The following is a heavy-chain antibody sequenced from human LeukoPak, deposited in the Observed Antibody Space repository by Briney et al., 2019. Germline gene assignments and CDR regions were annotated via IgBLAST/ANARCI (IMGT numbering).Heavy chain of an antibody. CDR3: ARGVVVVPAIGHPDY. CDR1: GGSISSGDYY. J-gene: IGHJ4*02. Sequence: SETLSLTCTVSGGSISSGDYYWRWIRQPPGKGLAWIGYIYYSESTYYNPSLKRRVTISVDTSKNQFSLKLSSVTAADTAVYYCARGVVVVPAIGHPDYWGQGTLVTVSS. V-gene: IGHV4-30-4*08. D-gene: IGHD2-2*01. CDR2: IYYSEST.